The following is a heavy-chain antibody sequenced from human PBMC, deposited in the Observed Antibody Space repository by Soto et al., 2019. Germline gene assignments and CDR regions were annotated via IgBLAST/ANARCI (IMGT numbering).Heavy chain of an antibody. V-gene: IGHV4-4*02. J-gene: IGHJ4*02. CDR3: ARSGYSSGWDLDY. CDR1: GGSISSSNW. Sequence: TLSLTCAVSGGSISSSNWWSWVRQPPGRGLEWIGEIYHSGSTNYNPSLKSRVTISVDKSKNQFSLKLSSVTAADTAVYYCARSGYSSGWDLDYWGQGTLVTVSS. CDR2: IYHSGST. D-gene: IGHD6-19*01.